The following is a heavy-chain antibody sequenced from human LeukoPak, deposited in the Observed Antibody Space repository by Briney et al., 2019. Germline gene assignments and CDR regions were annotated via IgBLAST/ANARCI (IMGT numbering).Heavy chain of an antibody. CDR3: ATDRGWRTSGYYLYYFEY. CDR2: IKHDGSEK. CDR1: GFIFTNYF. V-gene: IGHV3-7*01. J-gene: IGHJ4*02. D-gene: IGHD3-3*01. Sequence: PGGSLRLSCAASGFIFTNYFMSWVRQAPGKRLEWVASIKHDGSEKYYVDSVRGRFTISRDNTMNSLYLQMSSLRAEDTAVYYCATDRGWRTSGYYLYYFEYWGQGTLVTYSS.